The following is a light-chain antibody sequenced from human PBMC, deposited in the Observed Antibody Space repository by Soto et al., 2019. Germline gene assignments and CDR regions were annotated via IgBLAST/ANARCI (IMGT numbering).Light chain of an antibody. J-gene: IGKJ2*01. CDR2: GAS. V-gene: IGKV3-20*01. Sequence: EIVLTQSPGTLSLSPGERATLSCRASQSVSSSYLAWYQQKPGQAPRLLIYGASGRATGIPDRFSGSGSGTDFTLTISRLEPEDFAVYYCQQYTGYPFGQGTKLEIK. CDR1: QSVSSSY. CDR3: QQYTGYP.